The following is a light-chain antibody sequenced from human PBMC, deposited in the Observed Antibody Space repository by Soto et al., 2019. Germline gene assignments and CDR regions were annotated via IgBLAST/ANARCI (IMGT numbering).Light chain of an antibody. V-gene: IGKV3-20*01. CDR2: GAS. CDR3: QQYGSSPPYT. J-gene: IGKJ2*01. CDR1: QSVSSSH. Sequence: EIVLTQSPGTLSLSPGERATLSCRASQSVSSSHLAWYQQKPGQAPRLLIYGASSRATGIPDRFSGSGSGTEFTLTISRLEPEDFAVYYCQQYGSSPPYTFGQGTELEIK.